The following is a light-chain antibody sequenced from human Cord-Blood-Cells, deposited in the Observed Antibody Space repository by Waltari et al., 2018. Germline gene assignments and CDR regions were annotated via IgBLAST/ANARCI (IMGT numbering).Light chain of an antibody. Sequence: EIVLTQSPATLSLSPGERATLSCRASQSVSSYLAWYQQKPGQAPRLLIYAASNRATGIPARFRGSCSETDFTLTISSLEPEDFAVYYCQQRWMFGQGTKVEIK. V-gene: IGKV3-11*01. CDR1: QSVSSY. CDR3: QQRWM. CDR2: AAS. J-gene: IGKJ1*01.